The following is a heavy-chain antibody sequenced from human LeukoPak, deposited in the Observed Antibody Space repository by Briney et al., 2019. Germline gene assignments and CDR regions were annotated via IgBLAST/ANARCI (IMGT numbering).Heavy chain of an antibody. CDR3: ARVRWYKYYFDY. CDR2: IYSGGST. D-gene: IGHD6-13*01. CDR1: GFTVSSNY. J-gene: IGHJ4*02. Sequence: SGGSLRLSCAASGFTVSSNYMSWVRQAPGKGLEWVSVIYSGGSTYYADSVKGRFTISRDNSKNTLYLQMNSLRAEDTAVYYCARVRWYKYYFDYWGQGTLVTVSS. V-gene: IGHV3-53*01.